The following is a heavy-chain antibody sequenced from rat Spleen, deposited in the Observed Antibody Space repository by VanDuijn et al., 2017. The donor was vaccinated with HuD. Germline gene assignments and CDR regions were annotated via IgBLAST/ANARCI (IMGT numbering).Heavy chain of an antibody. CDR2: ISSGGST. V-gene: IGHV2-6*01. CDR1: GFSLTSYT. D-gene: IGHD4-3*01. J-gene: IGHJ3*01. CDR3: ASEVGVPFAY. Sequence: QVQLKESGPGLVQPSQTLSLPCTVSGFSLTSYTLSWVRQSPGKGLEWIAAISSGGSTYYNSVLKSRLSISRDTSKRQVFLKMNSLQTEDTAMYFCASEVGVPFAYWGQGTLVTVSS.